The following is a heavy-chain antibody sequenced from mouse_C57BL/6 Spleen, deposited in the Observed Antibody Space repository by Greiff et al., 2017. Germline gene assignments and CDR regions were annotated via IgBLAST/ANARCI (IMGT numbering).Heavy chain of an antibody. Sequence: QVQLQQPGAELVKPGASVKLSCKASGYTYTSYWMHWVKQRPGRGLEWIGRIDPNSGGTKYNEKFKSKATLTVDKPSSTAYMQLSSLTSEDSAVYYGATVTGTHWYFDVWAQGPRSPSPQ. CDR3: ATVTGTHWYFDV. J-gene: IGHJ1*03. V-gene: IGHV1-72*01. CDR1: GYTYTSYW. CDR2: IDPNSGGT. D-gene: IGHD4-1*01.